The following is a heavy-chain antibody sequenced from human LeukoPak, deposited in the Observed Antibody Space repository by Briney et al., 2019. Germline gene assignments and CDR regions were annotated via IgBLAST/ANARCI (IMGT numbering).Heavy chain of an antibody. D-gene: IGHD2-15*01. CDR3: ARQDQKGGVVPNWFDP. CDR1: GGSISSSSYY. J-gene: IGHJ5*02. V-gene: IGHV4-39*01. CDR2: IYYSGST. Sequence: SETLSLTCTVSGGSISSSSYYWGWIRQPPGKGLEWIGSIYYSGSTYYNPSLKSRVTISVDTSKNQFSLKLSSVTAADTAVYYCARQDQKGGVVPNWFDPWGQGTLVTVSS.